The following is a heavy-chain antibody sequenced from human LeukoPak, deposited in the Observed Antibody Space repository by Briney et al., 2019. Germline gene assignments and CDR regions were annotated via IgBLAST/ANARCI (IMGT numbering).Heavy chain of an antibody. CDR1: GYTFTNYV. Sequence: GASVKVSCKASGYTFTNYVINWVRQAPGQGLEWVGWISAYNGNTNYTQKFQGRLTITMDTSTSTAYMELRSLRSDDTAVYFCARDSSGWHPFDYWGQGTLVTVSS. CDR3: ARDSSGWHPFDY. D-gene: IGHD6-19*01. CDR2: ISAYNGNT. V-gene: IGHV1-18*04. J-gene: IGHJ4*02.